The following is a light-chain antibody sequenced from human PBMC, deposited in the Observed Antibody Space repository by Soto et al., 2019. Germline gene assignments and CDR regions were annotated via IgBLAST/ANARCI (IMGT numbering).Light chain of an antibody. Sequence: QSALTQPPSASGSPGQSVTISCTGNSSDVGGYNYVSWYQQHPGKAPKLMIYEVSNRPSGVSNRFSGSKSGNTASLTISGLQAEDEADYYCSSYTSSSTRVFGTGTKVTVL. J-gene: IGLJ1*01. CDR3: SSYTSSSTRV. CDR2: EVS. V-gene: IGLV2-14*01. CDR1: SSDVGGYNY.